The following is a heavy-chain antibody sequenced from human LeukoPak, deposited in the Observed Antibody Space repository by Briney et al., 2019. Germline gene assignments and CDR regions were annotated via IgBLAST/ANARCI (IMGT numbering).Heavy chain of an antibody. CDR3: SKLAGGY. V-gene: IGHV3-30*18. CDR2: ISYDGSNK. J-gene: IGHJ4*02. CDR1: GLTFSSYG. D-gene: IGHD3-16*01. Sequence: PGRSLRLSCAASGLTFSSYGMHWVRQAPGKGLEWVAVISYDGSNKYYADSVKGRFTISRDNSKNTLYLQMNSLRAEDTAVYYCSKLAGGYWGQGTLVTVSS.